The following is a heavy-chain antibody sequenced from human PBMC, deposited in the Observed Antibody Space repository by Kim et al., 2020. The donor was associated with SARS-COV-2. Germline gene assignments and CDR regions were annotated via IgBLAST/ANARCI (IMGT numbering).Heavy chain of an antibody. V-gene: IGHV3-11*01. CDR2: ISGSGDSI. CDR3: ARVRGSYCLDY. Sequence: GGSLRLSCAASGFTFSGYYMSWIRQAPGKGLEWFSYISGSGDSIYYADSVKGRFTISGDNAKNSLYLQMNSLRAEDTAVYYCARVRGSYCLDYWGQGTLVTVSS. D-gene: IGHD1-26*01. CDR1: GFTFSGYY. J-gene: IGHJ4*02.